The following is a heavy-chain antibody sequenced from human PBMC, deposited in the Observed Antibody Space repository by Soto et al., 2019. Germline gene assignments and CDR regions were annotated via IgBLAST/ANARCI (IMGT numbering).Heavy chain of an antibody. CDR2: IRSKANSYAT. D-gene: IGHD3-10*01. V-gene: IGHV3-73*01. J-gene: IGHJ4*02. Sequence: PGGSLRLSCAASGFTFSDAAMHWVRQASGKGLEWVGRIRSKANSYATAYAASVKGMFTISRDDSKNTLYLQMNSLRAEDTAVYYCAKEDSSGTYYLYYFDYWGPGTRVTVSS. CDR1: GFTFSDAA. CDR3: AKEDSSGTYYLYYFDY.